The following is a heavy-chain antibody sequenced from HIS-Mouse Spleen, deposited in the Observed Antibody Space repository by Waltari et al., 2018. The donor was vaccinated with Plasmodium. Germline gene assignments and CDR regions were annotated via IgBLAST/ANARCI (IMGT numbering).Heavy chain of an antibody. Sequence: QVQLQESGPGLVKPSETLSLTCTVSGGSISSYYWSWIRQPPGKGLEWIGYIYYSGSTNSNPSLKGRVTISVDTSKNQFSLKLSSVTAADTAVYYCAREPYDILTGYYDAFDIWGQGTMVTVSS. V-gene: IGHV4-59*01. CDR1: GGSISSYY. CDR3: AREPYDILTGYYDAFDI. D-gene: IGHD3-9*01. J-gene: IGHJ3*02. CDR2: IYYSGST.